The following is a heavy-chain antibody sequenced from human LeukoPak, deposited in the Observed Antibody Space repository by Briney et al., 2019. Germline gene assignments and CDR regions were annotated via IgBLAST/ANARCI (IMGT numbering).Heavy chain of an antibody. J-gene: IGHJ4*02. CDR1: GGSISSSSYD. CDR3: ATLQGIAAAGTRVDY. D-gene: IGHD6-13*01. CDR2: IYYSGST. Sequence: SETLSLTCTVSGGSISSSSYDWGWIRQPPGKGLEWIGSIYYSGSTYYNPSLKSRVTISVDTSKNQFSLKLSSVTAADTAVYYCATLQGIAAAGTRVDYWGQGTLVTVSS. V-gene: IGHV4-39*01.